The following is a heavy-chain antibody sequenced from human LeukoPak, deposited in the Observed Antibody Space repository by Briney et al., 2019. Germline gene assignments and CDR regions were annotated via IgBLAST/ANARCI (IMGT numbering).Heavy chain of an antibody. CDR3: ASDNSGYYAFDY. V-gene: IGHV1-69*06. CDR2: IIPIFGTA. Sequence: SVKVSCTASGGTFSSYAISWVRQAPGQGLEWMGGIIPIFGTANYAQKFQGRVTITADKSTSTAYMELSSLRSEDTAVYYCASDNSGYYAFDYWGQGTLVTVSS. CDR1: GGTFSSYA. J-gene: IGHJ4*02. D-gene: IGHD5-12*01.